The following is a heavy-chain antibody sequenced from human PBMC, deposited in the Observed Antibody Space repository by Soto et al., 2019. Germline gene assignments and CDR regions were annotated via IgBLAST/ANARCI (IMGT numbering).Heavy chain of an antibody. V-gene: IGHV3-30*18. D-gene: IGHD2-2*01. CDR3: EKVHCSSTSCYPNYYYYYGMDV. Sequence: QVQVVESGGGVVQPGRSLRLSCAASGFTFSSYGMHWVRQAPGKGLEWVAVISYDGSNKYYADSVKGRFTVSRDNSKNTLYLQMNSLRAEDTAVYYCEKVHCSSTSCYPNYYYYYGMDVCGQGTTVTVSS. CDR2: ISYDGSNK. CDR1: GFTFSSYG. J-gene: IGHJ6*02.